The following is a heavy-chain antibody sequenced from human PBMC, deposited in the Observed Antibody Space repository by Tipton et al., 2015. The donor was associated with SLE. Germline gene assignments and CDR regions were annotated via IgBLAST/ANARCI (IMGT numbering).Heavy chain of an antibody. CDR3: ASGGYGGNPDY. Sequence: GSLRLSCAASGFTFSSYWMSWVRQAPGKGLEWVANIKQDGSEKYYVDSVKGRFTISRGNAKNSLYLQMNSLRAEDTAVYYCASGGYGGNPDYWAREPWSPSPQ. V-gene: IGHV3-7*01. CDR2: IKQDGSEK. J-gene: IGHJ4*02. CDR1: GFTFSSYW. D-gene: IGHD4-23*01.